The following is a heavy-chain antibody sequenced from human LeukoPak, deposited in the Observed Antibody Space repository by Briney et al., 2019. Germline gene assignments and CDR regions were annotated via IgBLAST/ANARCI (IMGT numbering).Heavy chain of an antibody. CDR3: ARGETEFDY. D-gene: IGHD1-1*01. V-gene: IGHV1-2*06. J-gene: IGHJ4*02. CDR2: INPNSGGT. CDR1: GYTFTGYY. Sequence: ASVKVSCKASGYTFTGYYMHWVRQAPGQGLEWMGRINPNSGGTNYAQKFQGRVTMTRDTSISTAYMELNSLRAADTALYYCARGETEFDYWGQGTLVTVSS.